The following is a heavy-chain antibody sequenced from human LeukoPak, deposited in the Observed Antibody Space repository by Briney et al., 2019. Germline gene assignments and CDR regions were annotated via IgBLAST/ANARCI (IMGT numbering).Heavy chain of an antibody. V-gene: IGHV1-18*01. CDR2: INAYNDNT. Sequence: ASVKVSCKASGYTFNSAGISWVRQAPGLGLEWMGWINAYNDNTKYAEKLQGRVTMTTDTSTSTAYMELRSLRSDDTAVYYCARTTNSYYYYYYIDVWGKGTTVTVSS. J-gene: IGHJ6*03. CDR1: GYTFNSAG. CDR3: ARTTNSYYYYYYIDV. D-gene: IGHD1-26*01.